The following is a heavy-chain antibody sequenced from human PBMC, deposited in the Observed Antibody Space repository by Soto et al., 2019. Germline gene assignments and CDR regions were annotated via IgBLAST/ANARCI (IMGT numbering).Heavy chain of an antibody. J-gene: IGHJ4*02. CDR2: INHSGST. V-gene: IGHV4-34*01. CDR3: ARVRWLRFGFDY. Sequence: PSETLSLTCAVYGGSFSGYYLSWIRQPPGKGLEWIGEINHSGSTNYNPSLKSRVTISVDTSKNQFSLKLSSVTAADTAVYYCARVRWLRFGFDYWGQGTLVTVSS. CDR1: GGSFSGYY. D-gene: IGHD5-12*01.